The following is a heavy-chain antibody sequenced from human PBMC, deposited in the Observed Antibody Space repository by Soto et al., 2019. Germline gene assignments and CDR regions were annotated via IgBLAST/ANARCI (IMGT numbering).Heavy chain of an antibody. J-gene: IGHJ6*02. Sequence: QVQLVQSGAEVKKPGASVKVSCKASGYTFTSYGISWVRQAPGQGLEWMGWISAYNGNTNYAQKLQCRVTMTTDTSTSTAYMELRSLRSDDTAVYYCARDVAAAATYYYYGMDVWGQGTTVTVSS. V-gene: IGHV1-18*01. CDR1: GYTFTSYG. CDR2: ISAYNGNT. D-gene: IGHD6-13*01. CDR3: ARDVAAAATYYYYGMDV.